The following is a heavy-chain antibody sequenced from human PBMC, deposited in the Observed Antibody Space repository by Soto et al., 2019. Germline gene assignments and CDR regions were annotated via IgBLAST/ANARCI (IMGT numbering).Heavy chain of an antibody. V-gene: IGHV3-23*01. D-gene: IGHD2-15*01. Sequence: EVQLLESGGGLVQPGGSLRLSCVASGFTFSTYAMSWVRQAPREGLKWVSTISGSGGTTYYADSVKGRFTISRDNSKNTRYLQVNSLRAEDSATYYCARYCSPTSCTIRYGMDVWGQGTTVTVSS. CDR3: ARYCSPTSCTIRYGMDV. CDR1: GFTFSTYA. CDR2: ISGSGGTT. J-gene: IGHJ6*02.